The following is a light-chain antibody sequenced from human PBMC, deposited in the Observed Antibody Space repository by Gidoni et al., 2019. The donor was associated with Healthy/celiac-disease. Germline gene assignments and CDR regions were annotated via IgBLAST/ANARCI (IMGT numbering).Light chain of an antibody. CDR1: SSDVGGYNY. J-gene: IGLJ2*01. Sequence: QSALTQPASVSGSPGRPITISCTGTSSDVGGYNYVSWYQQHPGKAPKLMIYDVSNRPSGVSNRFSGSKSGNTASLTISGLQAEDEADYYCSSYTSSSTLVFGGGTKLTV. V-gene: IGLV2-14*03. CDR3: SSYTSSSTLV. CDR2: DVS.